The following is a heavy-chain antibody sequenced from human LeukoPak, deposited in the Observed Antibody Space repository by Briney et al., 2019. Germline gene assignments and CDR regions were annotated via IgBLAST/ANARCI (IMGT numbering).Heavy chain of an antibody. Sequence: GGSLRLSCAASGFTFDDYAMHWVRQAPGKGLEWVSLISGDGGSTYYADSVKGRFTISRDNSKNSLYLQMNSLRTEDTALYYCVNYDDYRDAFDIWGQGTMVTVSS. V-gene: IGHV3-43*02. J-gene: IGHJ3*02. CDR3: VNYDDYRDAFDI. D-gene: IGHD4-11*01. CDR2: ISGDGGST. CDR1: GFTFDDYA.